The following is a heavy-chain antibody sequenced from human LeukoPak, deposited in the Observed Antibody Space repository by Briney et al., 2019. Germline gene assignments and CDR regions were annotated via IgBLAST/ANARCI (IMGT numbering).Heavy chain of an antibody. J-gene: IGHJ4*02. Sequence: GGSLRLSCAVSGFSLMSTDMHWVRQAPGKGLEWISYIGKTFSTAYYADSVRGRFTISTDNAQNSLYLHMTSLRAEDTAVYYCARELRTFDSWGQGTLVTVSS. V-gene: IGHV3-48*01. D-gene: IGHD3-16*01. CDR1: GFSLMSTD. CDR2: IGKTFSTA. CDR3: ARELRTFDS.